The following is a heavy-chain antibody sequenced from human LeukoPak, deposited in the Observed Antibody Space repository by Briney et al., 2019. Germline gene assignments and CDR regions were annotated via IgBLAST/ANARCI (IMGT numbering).Heavy chain of an antibody. V-gene: IGHV1-69*04. CDR1: GGTFSSYA. CDR2: IIPILGIA. J-gene: IGHJ3*02. D-gene: IGHD3-16*02. Sequence: SVKASCKASGGTFSSYAISWVRQAPGQGLEWMGRIIPILGIANYAQKFQGRVTITADKSTSTAYMELSSLRSEDTAVYYCASDMKGYYVWGSYRHDAFDIWGQGTMVTVSS. CDR3: ASDMKGYYVWGSYRHDAFDI.